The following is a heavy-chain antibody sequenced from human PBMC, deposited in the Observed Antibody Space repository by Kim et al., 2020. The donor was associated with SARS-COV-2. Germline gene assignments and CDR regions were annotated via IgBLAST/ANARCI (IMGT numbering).Heavy chain of an antibody. CDR2: IYSGGSST. V-gene: IGHV3-23*03. CDR1: GFTFSSYA. J-gene: IGHJ6*02. CDR3: AGFPNYYVMDV. Sequence: GGSLRLSCAASGFTFSSYAMSWVRQAPGKGLEWVSVIYSGGSSTYYADSVKGRFTISRDNSKNMLYLQMNSLRAEDTAVYYCAGFPNYYVMDVWGQGTTGTVSS.